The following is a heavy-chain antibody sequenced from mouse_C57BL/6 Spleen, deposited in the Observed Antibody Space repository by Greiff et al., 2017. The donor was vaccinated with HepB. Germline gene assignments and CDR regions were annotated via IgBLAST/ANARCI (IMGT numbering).Heavy chain of an antibody. V-gene: IGHV1S81*02. CDR2: TNPNNGRT. D-gene: IGHD1-1*01. CDR1: GYTFTSYW. J-gene: IGHJ2*01. CDR3: ARIKKIVATNFDY. Sequence: VQLQQSGADLVKAGASVKMSCKASGYTFTSYWMHWVKQRLGQGLEWFAETNPNNGRTYYTEKFKSKATLTVDKSSSTAYMLLSGPTFEDSAVYYCARIKKIVATNFDYWGQGTTLTVSS.